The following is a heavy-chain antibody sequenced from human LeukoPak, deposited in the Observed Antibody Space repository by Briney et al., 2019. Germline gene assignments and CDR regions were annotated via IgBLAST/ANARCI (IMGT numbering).Heavy chain of an antibody. V-gene: IGHV4-39*07. CDR2: IYYSGST. CDR1: GGSISITTYY. Sequence: SETLSLTCTVSGGSISITTYYWGWIRQPPGKGLEWIGNIYYSGSTYYNPSLKSRVTITVDTSKNQFSLKLSSVTAADTAVYYCARDYMVRGVIDYWGQGTLVTVSS. J-gene: IGHJ4*02. CDR3: ARDYMVRGVIDY. D-gene: IGHD3-10*01.